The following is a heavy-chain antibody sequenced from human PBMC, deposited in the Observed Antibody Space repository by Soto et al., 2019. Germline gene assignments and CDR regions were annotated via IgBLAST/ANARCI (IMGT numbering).Heavy chain of an antibody. Sequence: QITLKESGPTLVKPTQTLTLTCTFSGFSVSTSGVGVAWIRQPPGKALEWLALIYWDDAKRYSPFLQSRATIXKVXSKHQLVLTMTNMDPVDPATYYCAHKGGRGAGMDVWGQGTPVTVSS. V-gene: IGHV2-5*02. CDR3: AHKGGRGAGMDV. CDR1: GFSVSTSGVG. D-gene: IGHD2-15*01. CDR2: IYWDDAK. J-gene: IGHJ6*02.